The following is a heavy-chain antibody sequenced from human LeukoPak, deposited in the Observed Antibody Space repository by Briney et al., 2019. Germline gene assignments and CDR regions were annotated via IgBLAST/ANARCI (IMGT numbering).Heavy chain of an antibody. D-gene: IGHD5-12*01. V-gene: IGHV4-34*01. CDR1: GGSFSGYY. CDR3: ARDNVDFDY. J-gene: IGHJ4*02. CDR2: INHSGST. Sequence: SETLSLTCAVYGGSFSGYYWSWIRQPPAKWLEWIGEINHSGSTNYNPSLKSRVTISVDTSKNQFSLKLSSVTAADTAVYYCARDNVDFDYWGQGTLVTVSS.